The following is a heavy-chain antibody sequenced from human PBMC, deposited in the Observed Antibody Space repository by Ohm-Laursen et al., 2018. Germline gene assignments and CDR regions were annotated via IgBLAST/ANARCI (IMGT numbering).Heavy chain of an antibody. CDR1: GGSFSGYD. CDR2: IYISGST. J-gene: IGHJ4*02. Sequence: SETLSLTCAVYGGSFSGYDWSWIRQPAGKGLEWIGRIYISGSTNYNPSLQSRVTMSVDTSENQFSLKLSSVTAADSAVYYCAKKYYDSSGYYSEYWGQGTLVTVSS. V-gene: IGHV4-59*10. CDR3: AKKYYDSSGYYSEY. D-gene: IGHD3-22*01.